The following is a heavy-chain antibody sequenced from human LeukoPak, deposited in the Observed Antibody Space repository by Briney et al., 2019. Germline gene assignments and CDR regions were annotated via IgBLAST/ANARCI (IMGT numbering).Heavy chain of an antibody. CDR3: ASRIATAGSVDY. D-gene: IGHD6-13*01. Sequence: GGSLRLSCAASGFTFSSYAMSWVRQAPGKGLEWVSTISGSGGSTYYADSVKGRFTISRDNSKNTLHLQMNTLRAEDTAVYYCASRIATAGSVDYWGQGTLVTVSS. J-gene: IGHJ4*02. CDR2: ISGSGGST. CDR1: GFTFSSYA. V-gene: IGHV3-23*01.